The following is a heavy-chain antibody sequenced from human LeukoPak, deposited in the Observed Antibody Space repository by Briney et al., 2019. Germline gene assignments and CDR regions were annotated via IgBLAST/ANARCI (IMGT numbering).Heavy chain of an antibody. CDR2: INPNSGGT. D-gene: IGHD6-19*01. CDR3: AAIAVTVLGDY. J-gene: IGHJ4*02. CDR1: GYTFTDYY. Sequence: GASVKVSCKASGYTFTDYYKHWVRQAPGQGLEWMGWINPNSGGTNYAQKFQGRVTMTRDTSISTAYLELSRLGSDDTAVYYCAAIAVTVLGDYWGQGTLVTVSS. V-gene: IGHV1-2*02.